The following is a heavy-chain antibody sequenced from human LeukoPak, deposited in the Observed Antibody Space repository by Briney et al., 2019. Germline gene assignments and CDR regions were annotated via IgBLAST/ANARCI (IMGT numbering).Heavy chain of an antibody. CDR1: GFTFTNYA. Sequence: GGSLRLSCAASGFTFTNYAMNWVRQAPGKGLEWVGNIDQGGSHGNYVDSVKGRFTISRDNAKNSLYLQMDSLRAEDTAIYYCASTFPYCSAGSCALGGQGTLVTVSS. D-gene: IGHD2-15*01. V-gene: IGHV3-7*01. CDR3: ASTFPYCSAGSCAL. J-gene: IGHJ4*02. CDR2: IDQGGSHG.